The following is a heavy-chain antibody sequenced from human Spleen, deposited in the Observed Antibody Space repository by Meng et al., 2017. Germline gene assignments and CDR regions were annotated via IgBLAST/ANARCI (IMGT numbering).Heavy chain of an antibody. Sequence: SLKISCVASGFSFDDYVMHWVRQAPGKGLEWVSGIVWNSGKIVYADSVKGRFTISRDNAKNSLYLQMNSLRAEDTAFYYCAKDIDWQLTFGGQGTLVTVSS. CDR1: GFSFDDYV. CDR3: AKDIDWQLTF. D-gene: IGHD6-13*01. CDR2: IVWNSGKI. V-gene: IGHV3-9*01. J-gene: IGHJ4*02.